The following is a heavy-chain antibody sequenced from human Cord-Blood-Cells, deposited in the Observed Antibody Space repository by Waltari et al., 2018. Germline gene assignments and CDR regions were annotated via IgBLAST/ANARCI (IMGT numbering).Heavy chain of an antibody. CDR2: INPSGGST. CDR3: AGWYCSSTSCYNY. V-gene: IGHV1-46*01. CDR1: GYTFTSYY. D-gene: IGHD2-2*02. J-gene: IGHJ4*02. Sequence: VQPVLSGAEVKNPVPSVQVSCKASGYTFTSYYMHLVRQTSGQGLEWMGIINPSGGSTSYAQKFQGRVTMTRDTSTSTVYMELSSLRSEDTAVYYCAGWYCSSTSCYNYWGQGTLVTVSS.